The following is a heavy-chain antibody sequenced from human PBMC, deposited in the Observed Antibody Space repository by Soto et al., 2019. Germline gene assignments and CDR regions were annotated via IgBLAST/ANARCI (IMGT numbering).Heavy chain of an antibody. CDR3: ASGRTDLGPFDY. D-gene: IGHD1-26*01. CDR2: IYHSGST. Sequence: QLQLQESGSGLVKPSQTLSLTCAVSGGSISSGGYSWSWIRQPPGKGLEWIGYIYHSGSTYYNPSRKCRVTISVDRSNNQFSLKLSSVTAADTVVYYCASGRTDLGPFDYGCQGSLVVGSS. CDR1: GGSISSGGYS. J-gene: IGHJ4*02. V-gene: IGHV4-30-2*01.